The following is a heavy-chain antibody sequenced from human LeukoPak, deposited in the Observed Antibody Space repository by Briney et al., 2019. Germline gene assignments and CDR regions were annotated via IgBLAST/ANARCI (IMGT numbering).Heavy chain of an antibody. D-gene: IGHD1-26*01. Sequence: PWETLSLTCTVSGGSISSGGYYWSWIRQHPGKGLEWIGYIYYSGSTYYNPSLKSRVTISVDTSKNQFSLKLSSVTAADTAVYYCAREGSHSFFDYWGQGTLVTVSS. CDR1: GGSISSGGYY. V-gene: IGHV4-31*03. CDR3: AREGSHSFFDY. CDR2: IYYSGST. J-gene: IGHJ4*02.